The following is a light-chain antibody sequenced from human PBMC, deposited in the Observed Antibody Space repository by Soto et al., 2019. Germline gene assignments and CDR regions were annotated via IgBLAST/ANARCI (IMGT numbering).Light chain of an antibody. Sequence: EIVLTQSPVTLSLSPGERATLSCRASQSVSSSYLAWYQQKPGQAPRLLIFGASSRATGIPDRFSGSGSGTDFTLTISRLEPEDFAVYYCQRYGSSPRITFGQGTRLEIK. V-gene: IGKV3-20*01. CDR3: QRYGSSPRIT. CDR1: QSVSSSY. CDR2: GAS. J-gene: IGKJ5*01.